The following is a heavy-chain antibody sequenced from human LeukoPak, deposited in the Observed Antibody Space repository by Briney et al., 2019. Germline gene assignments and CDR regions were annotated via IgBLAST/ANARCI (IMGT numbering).Heavy chain of an antibody. CDR3: AKNRFGSPWVSFDM. J-gene: IGHJ3*02. V-gene: IGHV3-23*01. D-gene: IGHD1-26*01. CDR1: GFTFSSYA. Sequence: GGSLRLPCAASGFTFSSYAMSCVRRAPGEGLEWGSAISGCGCGTYYGRSVEGLFPLSREKSKNTLYLQKKTLRGEDTGVYFCAKNRFGSPWVSFDMWGQGTIVTVS. CDR2: ISGCGCGT.